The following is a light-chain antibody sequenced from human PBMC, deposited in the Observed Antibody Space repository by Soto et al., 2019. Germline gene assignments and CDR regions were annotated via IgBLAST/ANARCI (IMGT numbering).Light chain of an antibody. CDR3: SSWDRSLDNWM. Sequence: QPVPTQPPSASGTPGQRVTITCYGDNSNIASNSVNWYQQLPGTAPKLLIYSDNRRPSGVPDRFSASKSGASAFLTISGLQSDDEADYYCSSWDRSLDNWMFGGGTQLTVL. CDR2: SDN. J-gene: IGLJ3*02. CDR1: NSNIASNS. V-gene: IGLV1-44*01.